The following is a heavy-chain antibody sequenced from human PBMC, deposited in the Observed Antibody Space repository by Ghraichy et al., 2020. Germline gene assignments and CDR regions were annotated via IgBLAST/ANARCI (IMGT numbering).Heavy chain of an antibody. V-gene: IGHV3-11*04. D-gene: IGHD3-22*01. CDR2: ISGSGSTI. CDR3: AIERRVPNYYDSSSLIYYFDY. Sequence: GGSLRLSCAASGLTFSDYYMSWIRKAPGKGLEWISYISGSGSTIYYADSVKGRFTISRDNAKNSLYLQMNSLRVEDTAVYFCAIERRVPNYYDSSSLIYYFDYWGQGTLVTVSS. J-gene: IGHJ4*02. CDR1: GLTFSDYY.